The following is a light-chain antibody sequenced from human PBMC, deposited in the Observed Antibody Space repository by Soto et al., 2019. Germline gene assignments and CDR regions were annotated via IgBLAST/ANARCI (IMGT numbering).Light chain of an antibody. CDR1: SSDVGNYDR. CDR2: EVT. V-gene: IGLV2-18*02. Sequence: QSVLTQPPSVSGSPGQSVTISCTGTSSDVGNYDRVSWYQQPPGTAPKLIIYEVTNRPSGVPARFSGSKSGNTASLTISGFQAEDEADYYCSSYTSTSRYVFGAGTKVTVL. CDR3: SSYTSTSRYV. J-gene: IGLJ1*01.